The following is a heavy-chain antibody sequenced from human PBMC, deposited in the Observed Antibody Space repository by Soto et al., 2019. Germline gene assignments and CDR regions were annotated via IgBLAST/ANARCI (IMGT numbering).Heavy chain of an antibody. V-gene: IGHV4-59*01. D-gene: IGHD4-17*01. CDR2: IYYSGST. Sequence: PSETLSLTCPFSGGSISSYYWIWIRQPPGKGLEWIGYIYYSGSTNYNPSLKSRVTISVDTSKNQFSLKLSSVTAADTAVYYCARRYGASFDYWGQGTLVTVSS. CDR1: GGSISSYY. CDR3: ARRYGASFDY. J-gene: IGHJ4*02.